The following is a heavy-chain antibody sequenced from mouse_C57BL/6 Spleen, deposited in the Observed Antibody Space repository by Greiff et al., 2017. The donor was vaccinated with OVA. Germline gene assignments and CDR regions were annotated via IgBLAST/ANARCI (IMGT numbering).Heavy chain of an antibody. Sequence: VQLQQSGAELVKPGASVKLSCKASGYTFTSYWMQWVKQRPGQGLEWIGEIDPSDSYTNYNQKFKGKATLTVDTSSSTAYMQLSSLTSEDSAVYYCARSGYYGSSLYYAMDYWGQGTSVTVSS. V-gene: IGHV1-50*01. D-gene: IGHD1-1*01. J-gene: IGHJ4*01. CDR1: GYTFTSYW. CDR3: ARSGYYGSSLYYAMDY. CDR2: IDPSDSYT.